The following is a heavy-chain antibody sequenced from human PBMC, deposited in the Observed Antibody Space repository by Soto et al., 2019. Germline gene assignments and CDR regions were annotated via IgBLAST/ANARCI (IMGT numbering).Heavy chain of an antibody. CDR3: ARGRNYGAYVASDY. J-gene: IGHJ4*02. D-gene: IGHD4-17*01. V-gene: IGHV4-30-4*01. Sequence: SETLSLTCTVSGGSISSGDYYWSWIRQPPGKGLEWIGYIYYSGSTYYNPSLKSRVTISVDTSKNQFSLKLSSVTAADTAVYYCARGRNYGAYVASDYWGPATLVTVSS. CDR2: IYYSGST. CDR1: GGSISSGDYY.